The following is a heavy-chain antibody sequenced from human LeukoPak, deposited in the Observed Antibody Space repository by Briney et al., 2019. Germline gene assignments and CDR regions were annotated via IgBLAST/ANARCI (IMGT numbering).Heavy chain of an antibody. D-gene: IGHD3-10*01. V-gene: IGHV3-9*01. CDR3: ARDLISGSGSCDY. CDR1: GFTFDDYA. CDR2: ISWNSGSI. Sequence: PGRSLRLSCAASGFTFDDYAVHWVRQAPGKGLEWVSGISWNSGSIGYADSAKGRFTISRDNAKNSLYLQMNNLRAEDTAVYYCARDLISGSGSCDYWGQGALVTVSS. J-gene: IGHJ4*02.